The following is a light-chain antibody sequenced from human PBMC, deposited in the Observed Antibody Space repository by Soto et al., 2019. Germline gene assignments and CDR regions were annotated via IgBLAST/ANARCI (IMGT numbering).Light chain of an antibody. CDR2: KVD. CDR3: SSYTTVPSPQWV. Sequence: QSALTQPASVSGSPGQSITIPCSGRSSDLGGLNYVSWYQQHPGKVPKLIIYKVDNRPSGISDRSSASKSGNTASLTISGLQAEDEAHYYCSSYTTVPSPQWVFAGGTKLTVL. J-gene: IGLJ3*02. V-gene: IGLV2-14*01. CDR1: SSDLGGLNY.